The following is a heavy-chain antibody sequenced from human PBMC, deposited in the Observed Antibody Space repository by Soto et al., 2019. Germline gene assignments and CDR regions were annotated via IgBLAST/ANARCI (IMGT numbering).Heavy chain of an antibody. Sequence: GGSLRLSCAASGFTFDIYAMTWVRQAPGKGLEWVSTISGSGVKTDYADSVKGRFTVSRDNSKTTVYLQMNSLRAEDTAVYYCAKDLNGYSGSYSFPFLDSWGQGALVTVSS. J-gene: IGHJ4*02. V-gene: IGHV3-23*01. D-gene: IGHD1-26*01. CDR1: GFTFDIYA. CDR3: AKDLNGYSGSYSFPFLDS. CDR2: ISGSGVKT.